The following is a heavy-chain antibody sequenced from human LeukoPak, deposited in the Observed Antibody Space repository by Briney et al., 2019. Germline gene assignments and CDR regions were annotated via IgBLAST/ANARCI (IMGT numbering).Heavy chain of an antibody. V-gene: IGHV4-34*01. CDR1: GGSFSGYD. J-gene: IGHJ5*02. Sequence: SETLSLTCAVYGGSFSGYDWSWIRQPPAKGLEWIGEIDHSGSTNHNPSLKSRVTISVDTSKNQFSLKLSSVTAADTAVYFCATRQSNGWHDWFDPWGQGTLVTVSS. CDR2: IDHSGST. D-gene: IGHD6-19*01. CDR3: ATRQSNGWHDWFDP.